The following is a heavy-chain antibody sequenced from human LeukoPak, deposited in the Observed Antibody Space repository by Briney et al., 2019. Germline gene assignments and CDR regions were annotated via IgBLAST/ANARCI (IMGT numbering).Heavy chain of an antibody. CDR2: ISWDGGST. D-gene: IGHD6-13*01. Sequence: GGSLRLSCAASGFTFDDYTMHWVRQAPGKGLEWVSLISWDGGSTYYADSVKGRFTISRDNSKNSLYLQMNSLRTEDTALYYCAKGDSSSWPYFDYWGQGTLVTVSS. CDR3: AKGDSSSWPYFDY. V-gene: IGHV3-43*01. J-gene: IGHJ4*02. CDR1: GFTFDDYT.